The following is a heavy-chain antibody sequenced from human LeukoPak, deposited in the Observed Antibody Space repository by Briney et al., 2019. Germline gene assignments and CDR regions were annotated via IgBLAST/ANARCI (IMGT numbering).Heavy chain of an antibody. CDR2: IYYSGST. CDR3: ARQSSSSIYWYFDL. CDR1: GGSISSYY. J-gene: IGHJ2*01. D-gene: IGHD6-6*01. V-gene: IGHV4-59*01. Sequence: PSETLSLTCTVSGGSISSYYWSWIRQPPGKGLEWIGYIYYSGSTNYNPSLESRVTISVDTSKNQFSLKLSSVTAADTAVYYCARQSSSSIYWYFDLWGRGTLVTVSS.